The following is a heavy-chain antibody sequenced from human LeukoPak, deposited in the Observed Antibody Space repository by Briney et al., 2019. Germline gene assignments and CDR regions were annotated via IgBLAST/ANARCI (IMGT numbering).Heavy chain of an antibody. CDR2: INHSGST. CDR1: GGSFSGYY. D-gene: IGHD6-6*01. J-gene: IGHJ4*02. V-gene: IGHV4-34*01. CDR3: AREARSPIAARPIDY. Sequence: PSETLSLTCAVYGGSFSGYYWSWIRQPPGKGLEWIGEINHSGSTNYNPSLKSRVTIPVDTSKNQFSLKLSSVTAADTAVYYCAREARSPIAARPIDYWGQGTLVTVSS.